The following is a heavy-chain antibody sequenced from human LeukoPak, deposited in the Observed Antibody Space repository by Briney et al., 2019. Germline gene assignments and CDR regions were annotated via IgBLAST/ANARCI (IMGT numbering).Heavy chain of an antibody. D-gene: IGHD3-22*01. CDR2: INPNSGGT. J-gene: IGHJ5*02. CDR1: GYTFTGYY. CDR3: ARGTYYYDSSGGNWFDP. V-gene: IGHV1-2*02. Sequence: ASVTVSCKASGYTFTGYYMHWVRQAPGQGLEWMGWINPNSGGTNYAQKFQGRVSMTRDTSISTAYMELSRLRPDDTAVYYCARGTYYYDSSGGNWFDPWGQGTLVTVSS.